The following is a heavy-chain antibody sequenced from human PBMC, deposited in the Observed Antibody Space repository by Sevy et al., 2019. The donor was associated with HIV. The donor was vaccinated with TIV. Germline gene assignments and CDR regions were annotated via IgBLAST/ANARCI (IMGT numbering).Heavy chain of an antibody. CDR2: ISAYNGNT. CDR3: ARDPPYYDFWSGYYTGVGPYYYYYMDV. D-gene: IGHD3-3*01. J-gene: IGHJ6*03. Sequence: ASVKVSCKASGYTFTSYGISWVRQAPGQGLEWMGWISAYNGNTNYAQKLQGRVTMTTDTSTSTAYMELRSLRSDDTAVYYCARDPPYYDFWSGYYTGVGPYYYYYMDVWGKWTTVTVSS. CDR1: GYTFTSYG. V-gene: IGHV1-18*04.